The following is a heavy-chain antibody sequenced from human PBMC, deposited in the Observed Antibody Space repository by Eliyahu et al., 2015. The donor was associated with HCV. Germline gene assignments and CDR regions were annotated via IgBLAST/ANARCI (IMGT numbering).Heavy chain of an antibody. CDR1: XFXFXDYX. CDR3: AKDFFIGSYPPLYHAFDI. Sequence: EVQLVESGGGLVQPGRSLRLSCAASXFXFXDYXXHWVRQAPGKGLEWVSGISWNSGSIGYADSVKGRFTISRDNAKNSLYLQMNSLRAEDTALYYCAKDFFIGSYPPLYHAFDIWGQGTMVTVSS. V-gene: IGHV3-9*01. CDR2: ISWNSGSI. D-gene: IGHD1-26*01. J-gene: IGHJ3*02.